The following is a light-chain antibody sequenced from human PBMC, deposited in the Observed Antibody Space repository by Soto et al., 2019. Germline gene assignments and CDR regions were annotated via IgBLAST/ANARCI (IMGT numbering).Light chain of an antibody. CDR1: ESVRSSY. Sequence: EIVSTQSPGTLSLSPGERATLSCRASESVRSSYLAWYQQKPGQAPRLLIYGASTRATGIPDRFTGSGSGTDFTHSVSRLEPEDFAVYFCQQYGSSPATFGQGTKVDI. CDR3: QQYGSSPAT. J-gene: IGKJ1*01. CDR2: GAS. V-gene: IGKV3-20*01.